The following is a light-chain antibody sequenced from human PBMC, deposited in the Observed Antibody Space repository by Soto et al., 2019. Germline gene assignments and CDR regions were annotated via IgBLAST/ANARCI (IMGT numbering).Light chain of an antibody. CDR1: SSNIGSNY. CDR2: RNT. J-gene: IGLJ2*01. V-gene: IGLV1-47*01. Sequence: QSVLTQPPSASGTPGQRVTISCSGSSSNIGSNYVYWYHQLPGTAPQLLIYRNTQRPSGVPDRFSGSKSGTSASLAISGLRSDDEADYYCAAWDDSLNGHVVFGGGTKLTVL. CDR3: AAWDDSLNGHVV.